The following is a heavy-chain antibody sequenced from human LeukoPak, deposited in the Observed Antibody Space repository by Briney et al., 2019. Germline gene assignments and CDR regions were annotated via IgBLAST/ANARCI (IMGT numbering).Heavy chain of an antibody. D-gene: IGHD2-21*02. CDR1: GFTFSSFG. Sequence: GRFLRLSCAASGFTFSSFGMHWVRQAPGKGLEWVAVISYDGSNKYYADSVKGRFTISRGNSRNTLFLQMNSLRAEDTAVYYCAKDRSEVTGRFDYWGQGTLVTVSS. CDR2: ISYDGSNK. V-gene: IGHV3-30*18. CDR3: AKDRSEVTGRFDY. J-gene: IGHJ4*02.